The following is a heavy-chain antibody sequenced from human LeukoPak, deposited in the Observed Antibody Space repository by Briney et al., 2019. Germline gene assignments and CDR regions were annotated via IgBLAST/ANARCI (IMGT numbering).Heavy chain of an antibody. J-gene: IGHJ4*02. V-gene: IGHV1-69*05. CDR2: IIPIFGTA. D-gene: IGHD5-18*01. CDR1: GGTFSSYA. Sequence: SVKVSCKASGGTFSSYAISWARQAPGQGLEWMGGIIPIFGTANYAQKFQGRVTITTDESTSTAYMELSSLRSEDTAVYYCARGGDTAMVTISYYFDYWGQGTLVTVSS. CDR3: ARGGDTAMVTISYYFDY.